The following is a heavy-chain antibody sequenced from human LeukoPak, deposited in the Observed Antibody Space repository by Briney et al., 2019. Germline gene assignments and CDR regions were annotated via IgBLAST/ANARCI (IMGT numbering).Heavy chain of an antibody. V-gene: IGHV3-48*01. CDR1: GFTFSSYS. CDR2: ISYSTSTI. J-gene: IGHJ6*03. CDR3: ARLRGNSYGYMDV. Sequence: GGSLRLSCAASGFTFSSYSMNWVRQAPGKGLEWVSYISYSTSTIYYADSVKGRFATSRDNAKNSLYLQMNSLRAEDTAVYYCARLRGNSYGYMDVWGKGTTVTVSS. D-gene: IGHD5-18*01.